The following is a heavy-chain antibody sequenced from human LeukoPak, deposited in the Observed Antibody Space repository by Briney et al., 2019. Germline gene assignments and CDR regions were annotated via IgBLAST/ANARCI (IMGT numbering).Heavy chain of an antibody. D-gene: IGHD6-6*01. V-gene: IGHV3-7*01. CDR3: ARTVLVAARPRYSLSRRAPPDV. J-gene: IGHJ6*04. Sequence: PGGSLRLSCAASGFTFSSYWMSWVRQAPGKGLEWVANIKQDGSEKYYVDSVKGRFTISRDNAKNSLYLQMNSLRAEDTAVYYCARTVLVAARPRYSLSRRAPPDVWGKGTTVTVSS. CDR2: IKQDGSEK. CDR1: GFTFSSYW.